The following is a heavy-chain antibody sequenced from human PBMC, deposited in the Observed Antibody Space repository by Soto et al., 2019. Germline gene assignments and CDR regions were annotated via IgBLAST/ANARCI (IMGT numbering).Heavy chain of an antibody. J-gene: IGHJ5*02. Sequence: QVQLQQWGAGLLKPSETLSLTCAVYGGSFSGYYWSWIRQPPGKGLEWIGEINHSGSTNYNPSLKSRVTIPVDTSKDQFSLKLSSVAAAATAVYYCASWRIRYCSSTSCYDALDWFDPWGQGTLVTVSS. CDR3: ASWRIRYCSSTSCYDALDWFDP. D-gene: IGHD2-2*01. V-gene: IGHV4-34*01. CDR1: GGSFSGYY. CDR2: INHSGST.